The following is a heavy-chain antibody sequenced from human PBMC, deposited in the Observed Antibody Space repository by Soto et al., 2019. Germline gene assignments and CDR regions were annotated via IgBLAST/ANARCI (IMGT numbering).Heavy chain of an antibody. CDR1: GFTFNNYG. Sequence: GGSLRLSCAASGFTFNNYGMHWVRQAPGKGLEWLAVIWNDGSNNYYANSVKGQFTISRDNSKNTLYLQMNSLRAEDAAVYYCARRQIPPPTRGAANARGGMDVWGQGTTVTVSS. D-gene: IGHD6-25*01. CDR3: ARRQIPPPTRGAANARGGMDV. CDR2: IWNDGSNN. V-gene: IGHV3-33*01. J-gene: IGHJ6*02.